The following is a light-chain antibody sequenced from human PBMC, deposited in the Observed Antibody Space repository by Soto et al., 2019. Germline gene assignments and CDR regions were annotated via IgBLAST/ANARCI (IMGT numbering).Light chain of an antibody. Sequence: DIQMTQSPSTLSASVGDRVTITCRASQSISSWLAWYQQKPGKAPKVLIYKASSLESGVPSRFSGSGSGTEFTLTISSLQPDDLVTYYCQQYNGCSARPFGQGTKVDIK. CDR3: QQYNGCSARP. CDR2: KAS. V-gene: IGKV1-5*03. CDR1: QSISSW. J-gene: IGKJ1*01.